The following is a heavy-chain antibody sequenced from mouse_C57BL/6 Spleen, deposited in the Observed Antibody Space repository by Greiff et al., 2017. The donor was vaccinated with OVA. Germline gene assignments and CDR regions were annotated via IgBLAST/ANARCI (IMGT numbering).Heavy chain of an antibody. D-gene: IGHD4-1*01. CDR2: INPSTGGT. CDR1: GYSFTGYY. J-gene: IGHJ2*01. V-gene: IGHV1-42*01. CDR3: ARRTGDYFDY. Sequence: EVQLQQSGPELVKPGASVKISCKASGYSFTGYYMNWVKQSPEKSLEWIGEINPSTGGTTYNQKFKAKATLTVDKSSSTAYMQLKSLTSEDSAVYYCARRTGDYFDYWGQGTTLTVSS.